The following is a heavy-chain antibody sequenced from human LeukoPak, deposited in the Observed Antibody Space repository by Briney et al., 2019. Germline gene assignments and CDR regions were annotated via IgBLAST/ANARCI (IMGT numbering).Heavy chain of an antibody. D-gene: IGHD3-22*01. CDR1: GFTFSSYA. Sequence: GGSLRLSCAASGFTFSSYAMSWVRQAPGKGLEWVSAISGSGGSTYYADSVKGRFTISRDNSKNTLYLQMNSLRAEDTAVYYCARDIYYYDSSGFYYYYGMDVWGQGTTVTVSS. V-gene: IGHV3-23*01. J-gene: IGHJ6*02. CDR3: ARDIYYYDSSGFYYYYGMDV. CDR2: ISGSGGST.